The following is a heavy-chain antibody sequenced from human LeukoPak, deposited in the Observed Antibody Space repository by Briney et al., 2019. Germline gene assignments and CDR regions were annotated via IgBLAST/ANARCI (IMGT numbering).Heavy chain of an antibody. J-gene: IGHJ6*03. V-gene: IGHV3-7*01. CDR1: GFTFSSYW. CDR2: IKQDGSEK. Sequence: GGSLRLSCAASGFTFSSYWMSWVRQAPGKGLEWVANIKQDGSEKYYVDSVKGRFTISGDNAKNSLYLQMNSLRAEDTAVYYCARGTSYYDFWSGYYPNYYYYYMDVWGKGTTVTVSS. CDR3: ARGTSYYDFWSGYYPNYYYYYMDV. D-gene: IGHD3-3*01.